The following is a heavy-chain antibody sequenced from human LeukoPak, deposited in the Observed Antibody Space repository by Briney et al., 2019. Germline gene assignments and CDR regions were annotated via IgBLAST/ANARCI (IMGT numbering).Heavy chain of an antibody. CDR3: ARSSHYYGSGSYYPKWGYYGMDV. CDR1: GGTFSSYA. Sequence: ASVKVSCKASGGTFSSYAISWVRQAPGQGLEWMGRIIPILGIANYAQKFQGRVTITADKPTSTAYMELSSLRSEDTAVYYCARSSHYYGSGSYYPKWGYYGMDVWGQGTTVTVSS. J-gene: IGHJ6*02. D-gene: IGHD3-10*01. CDR2: IIPILGIA. V-gene: IGHV1-69*04.